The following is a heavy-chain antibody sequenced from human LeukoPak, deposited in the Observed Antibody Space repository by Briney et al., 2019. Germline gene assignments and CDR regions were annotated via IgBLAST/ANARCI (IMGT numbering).Heavy chain of an antibody. Sequence: ASVKVSCKSSRYPFTGYYMHWVREAPGQGLEWMGWINPNSGGTNYAQKFQGRVTMTRDTSISTAYMELSRLRSDDTAVYYCARVLKFPAAFDIWGQGTMVTVS. CDR3: ARVLKFPAAFDI. J-gene: IGHJ3*02. V-gene: IGHV1-2*02. CDR2: INPNSGGT. CDR1: RYPFTGYY.